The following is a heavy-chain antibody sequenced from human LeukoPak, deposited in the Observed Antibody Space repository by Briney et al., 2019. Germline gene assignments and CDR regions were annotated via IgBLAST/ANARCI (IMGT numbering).Heavy chain of an antibody. CDR2: IYYSGST. CDR3: ASTGYHRVDY. D-gene: IGHD5-12*01. V-gene: IGHV4-39*01. J-gene: IGHJ4*02. CDR1: GGSISSSSYY. Sequence: SETLSLTCTVSGGSISSSSYYWGWIRQPPGKGLEWIGSIYYSGSTYYNPSLKSRVTISVDTSKNQFSLKLSSVTAADTAVYYCASTGYHRVDYWDQGTLVTVSS.